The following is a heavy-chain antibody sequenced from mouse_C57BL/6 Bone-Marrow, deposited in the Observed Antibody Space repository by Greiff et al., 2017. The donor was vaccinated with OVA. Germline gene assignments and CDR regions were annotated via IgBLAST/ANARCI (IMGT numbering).Heavy chain of an antibody. CDR3: ARCAAYYSNYVYYFDY. Sequence: EVKLEESGPGLAKPSQTLSLTCSVTGYSITSDYWNWIRKFPGNKLEYMGYISYSGSTYYNPSLKSRISITRDTSKNQYYLQLNSVTTEDTATYYCARCAAYYSNYVYYFDYWGQGTTLTVSS. CDR1: GYSITSDY. V-gene: IGHV3-8*01. CDR2: ISYSGST. J-gene: IGHJ2*01. D-gene: IGHD2-5*01.